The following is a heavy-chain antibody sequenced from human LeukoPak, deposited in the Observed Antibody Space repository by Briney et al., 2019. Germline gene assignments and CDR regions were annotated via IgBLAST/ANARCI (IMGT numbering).Heavy chain of an antibody. Sequence: SETLSLTCIVSGGSISSSSYYWGSIRRPPGKGLEWIGSIYYSGSTYYNPSLKSRVTISVDTSKNQFSLKLSSVTAADTAVYYCARVAVAGTVYYYYYYMDVWGKGTTVTVSS. D-gene: IGHD6-19*01. V-gene: IGHV4-39*07. J-gene: IGHJ6*03. CDR3: ARVAVAGTVYYYYYYMDV. CDR1: GGSISSSSYY. CDR2: IYYSGST.